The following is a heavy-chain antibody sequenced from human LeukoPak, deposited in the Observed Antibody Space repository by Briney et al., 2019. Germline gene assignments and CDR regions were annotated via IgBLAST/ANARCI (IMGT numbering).Heavy chain of an antibody. CDR1: GGSISSNY. V-gene: IGHV4-59*12. J-gene: IGHJ4*02. Sequence: SETLSLTCTVSGGSISSNYWSWIRQPPGEGLEWIGHISYSGSTNYNPSLKSRVTVLVDTSKNQFSLKLSSVTAADTAVYYCARVYCANGVCYYFDYWGQGTLVTVSS. CDR2: ISYSGST. D-gene: IGHD2-8*01. CDR3: ARVYCANGVCYYFDY.